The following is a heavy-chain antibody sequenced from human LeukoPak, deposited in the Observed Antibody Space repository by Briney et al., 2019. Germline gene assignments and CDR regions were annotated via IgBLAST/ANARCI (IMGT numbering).Heavy chain of an antibody. J-gene: IGHJ3*02. D-gene: IGHD2-2*01. CDR2: ISSSSSYI. CDR3: ARDSRAFDI. V-gene: IGHV3-21*01. CDR1: GFTFSNYG. Sequence: GGTLRLSCAASGFTFSNYGMSWVRQAPGEGLEWVSSISSSSSYIYYADSVKGRFTISRDNAKNSLYLQMNSLRAEDTAVYYCARDSRAFDIWGQGTMVTVSS.